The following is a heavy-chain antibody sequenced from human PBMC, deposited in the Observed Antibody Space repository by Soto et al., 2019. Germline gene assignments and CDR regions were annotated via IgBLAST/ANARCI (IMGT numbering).Heavy chain of an antibody. V-gene: IGHV1-69*12. J-gene: IGHJ6*02. CDR3: AREGRKDSVLMVYAIPNXYYYYGMDF. CDR2: TIPIFGTA. CDR1: GGTFSSYA. Sequence: QVQLVQSGAEVKKPGSSVKVSCKASGGTFSSYAISWVRQAPGQGLEWMGGTIPIFGTANYAQKFQGRVTITGDEPTRPAYRELRSLRAADTAVYYCAREGRKDSVLMVYAIPNXYYYYGMDFWGQGTTVTVSS. D-gene: IGHD2-8*01.